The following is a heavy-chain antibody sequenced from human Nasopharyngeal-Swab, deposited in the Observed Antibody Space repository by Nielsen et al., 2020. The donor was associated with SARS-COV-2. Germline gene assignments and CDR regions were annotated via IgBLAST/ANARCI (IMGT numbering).Heavy chain of an antibody. CDR1: GYTFTAFS. V-gene: IGHV1-2*06. J-gene: IGHJ4*02. CDR3: ARYSPASRGDY. CDR2: IGTNSGGT. Sequence: ASVKVSCKASGYTFTAFSIHWVRQAPGQGLEWVGRIGTNSGGTLYAQRFRGRVTMTRDTSVATAYMELSDLRSDDTAVYYCARYSPASRGDYWGQGTLVTVSS. D-gene: IGHD5-24*01.